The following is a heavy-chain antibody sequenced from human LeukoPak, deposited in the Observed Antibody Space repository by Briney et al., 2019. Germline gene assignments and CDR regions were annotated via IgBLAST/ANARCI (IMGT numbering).Heavy chain of an antibody. Sequence: SETLSLTCTVSGVSISSGGYYWSWIRQHPGKGLEWIGYIYYSGSTYYHPSLKSRLTISLDTSSNQFSLKLNSVTAADTAVYYCARGPVRDYSNYWGQGTLVTVSS. V-gene: IGHV4-31*03. J-gene: IGHJ4*02. CDR2: IYYSGST. D-gene: IGHD4-11*01. CDR1: GVSISSGGYY. CDR3: ARGPVRDYSNY.